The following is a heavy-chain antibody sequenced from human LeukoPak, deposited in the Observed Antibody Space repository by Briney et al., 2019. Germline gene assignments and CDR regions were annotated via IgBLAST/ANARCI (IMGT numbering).Heavy chain of an antibody. CDR3: AREVGYDSTNRFDP. D-gene: IGHD3-22*01. Sequence: SQTLSLTCAVSGGSISSGGYSWSWIRQPPGKGLEWIGYIYHSGSTYYNPSLKSRVTISVDRSKNQFSLKLSSVTAADTAVYYCAREVGYDSTNRFDPWGQGTLVTVSS. V-gene: IGHV4-30-2*01. J-gene: IGHJ5*02. CDR2: IYHSGST. CDR1: GGSISSGGYS.